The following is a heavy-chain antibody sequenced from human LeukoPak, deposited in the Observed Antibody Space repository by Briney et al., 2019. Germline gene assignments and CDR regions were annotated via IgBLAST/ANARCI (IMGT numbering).Heavy chain of an antibody. CDR3: ARHLVYDTCGFVGY. J-gene: IGHJ4*02. CDR1: GYIFTTYW. Sequence: GESLKISCKGSGYIFTTYWIGWVRQMPGRGLEWLGIIYPGDSETRYSPSFQGQVTISADKSISTAYLQWSTLKASDTAMYYCARHLVYDTCGFVGYWGQGTLVTVSS. D-gene: IGHD3-22*01. V-gene: IGHV5-51*01. CDR2: IYPGDSET.